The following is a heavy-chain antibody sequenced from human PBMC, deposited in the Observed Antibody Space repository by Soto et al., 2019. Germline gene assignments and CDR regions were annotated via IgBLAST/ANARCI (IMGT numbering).Heavy chain of an antibody. J-gene: IGHJ4*02. CDR1: GFPFSDYY. V-gene: IGHV3-11*01. CDR2: ITDSGGTK. Sequence: GGSLRLSCAASGFPFSDYYMSWVRQAPGKGLEWVSHITDSGGTKYYADSVKGRFTISRDNAKNSLFLQMNSLRAEDTAVYYCARTPAARLDYWGQGTPVTVSS. D-gene: IGHD6-6*01. CDR3: ARTPAARLDY.